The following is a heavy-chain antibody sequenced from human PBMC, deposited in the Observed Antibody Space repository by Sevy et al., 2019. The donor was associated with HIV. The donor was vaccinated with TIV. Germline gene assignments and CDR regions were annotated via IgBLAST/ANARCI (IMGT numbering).Heavy chain of an antibody. J-gene: IGHJ5*02. CDR3: ARRGVTMVRGVILRNWFDP. Sequence: SETLSLTCAVYGGSFSGYYWSWIRQPPGKGLEWIGEINHSGSTNYNPSLKSRVTISVDTSKNQFSLKLSSVTAADTAVYYCARRGVTMVRGVILRNWFDPWGQRTLVTVSS. CDR2: INHSGST. CDR1: GGSFSGYY. D-gene: IGHD3-10*01. V-gene: IGHV4-34*01.